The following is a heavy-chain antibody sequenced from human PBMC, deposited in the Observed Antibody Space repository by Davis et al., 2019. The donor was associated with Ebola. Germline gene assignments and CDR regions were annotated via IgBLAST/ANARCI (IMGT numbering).Heavy chain of an antibody. CDR1: GFTFDDYA. CDR2: ISWNSGSI. CDR3: AKGSTIFYWYFDL. Sequence: PGGSLRLSCAASGFTFDDYAMHWVRQAPGKGLEWVSGISWNSGSIGYADSVKGRFTISRDNAKNSLYLQMNSLRAEDMALYYCAKGSTIFYWYFDLWGRGTLVTVSS. J-gene: IGHJ2*01. D-gene: IGHD3-3*01. V-gene: IGHV3-9*03.